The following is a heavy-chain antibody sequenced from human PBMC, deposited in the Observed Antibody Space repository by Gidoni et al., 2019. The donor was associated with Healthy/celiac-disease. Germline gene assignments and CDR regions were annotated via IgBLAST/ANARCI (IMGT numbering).Heavy chain of an antibody. J-gene: IGHJ4*02. CDR2: IYYSGNT. Sequence: LQLQESGPGLVKTSATLSLTCTVSGGTFSSSSYYWGWIRQPPGKGLVWIGSIYYSGNTYYHPSLKILVTICVDTSKNQFSLKLSSVTAADTAVYYCAPFGELLLWGQGTLVTVSS. CDR1: GGTFSSSSYY. CDR3: APFGELLL. D-gene: IGHD3-10*01. V-gene: IGHV4-39*01.